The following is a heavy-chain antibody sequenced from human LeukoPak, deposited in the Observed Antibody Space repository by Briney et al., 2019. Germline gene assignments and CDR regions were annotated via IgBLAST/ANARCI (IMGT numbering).Heavy chain of an antibody. CDR2: IYYSGST. V-gene: IGHV4-30-4*01. D-gene: IGHD3-22*01. CDR3: AREGKNYYDSSGYYADY. CDR1: GGSISSGDYY. Sequence: SQTLSLTCTVSGGSISSGDYYWSWIRQPPGKGLEWIGYIYYSGSTYYNPSLKSRVTISVDTSKNQFSLKLSSVTAADTAVYYCAREGKNYYDSSGYYADYWGQGTLVTVSS. J-gene: IGHJ4*02.